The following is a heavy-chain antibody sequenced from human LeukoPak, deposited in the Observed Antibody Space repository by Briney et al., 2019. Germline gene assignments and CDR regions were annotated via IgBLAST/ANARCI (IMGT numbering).Heavy chain of an antibody. CDR1: GFTFSRYW. J-gene: IGHJ3*02. Sequence: GGSLRLSCAASGFTFSRYWMTWVRQAPGKGLEWVANIKQDGSENYYVDSVKGRFTISRDNAKNSLYLQMNSLRAEDTAVYYCARGVDAFDIWGQGTTVTVSS. CDR3: ARGVDAFDI. V-gene: IGHV3-7*01. CDR2: IKQDGSEN.